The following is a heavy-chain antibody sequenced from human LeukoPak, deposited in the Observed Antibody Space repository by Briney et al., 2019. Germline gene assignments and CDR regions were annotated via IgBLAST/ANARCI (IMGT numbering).Heavy chain of an antibody. CDR1: GFTFSNAW. CDR2: IRSNSDGGTI. D-gene: IGHD3-22*01. Sequence: GGSLRLSCATSGFTFSNAWMNWVRQAPGKGLEWVGRIRSNSDGGTIDYAAPVKGRFTLSRDDSKTTLYLQMNSLRTEDTAVYYCATDFYDSTWGQGTLVTVSS. CDR3: ATDFYDST. J-gene: IGHJ5*02. V-gene: IGHV3-15*07.